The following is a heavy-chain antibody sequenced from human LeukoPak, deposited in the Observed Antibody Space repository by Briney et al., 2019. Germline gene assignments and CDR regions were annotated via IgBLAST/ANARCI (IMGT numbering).Heavy chain of an antibody. J-gene: IGHJ4*02. CDR3: ARGLAVAGTSGEIAGDY. CDR1: GFTFSSYW. D-gene: IGHD6-19*01. CDR2: INSDGSST. Sequence: GGTLRLSCAASGFTFSSYWMHWVRQAPGKGLVWVSRINSDGSSTSYADSVKGRFTISRDNAKNTLYLQMNSLRAEDTAVYYCARGLAVAGTSGEIAGDYWGQGTLVTVSS. V-gene: IGHV3-74*01.